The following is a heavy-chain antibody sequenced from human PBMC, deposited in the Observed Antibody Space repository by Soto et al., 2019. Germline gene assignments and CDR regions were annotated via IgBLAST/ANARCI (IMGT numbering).Heavy chain of an antibody. CDR3: ARDRLKSLRYFDWSYGGGFDP. V-gene: IGHV3-23*01. Sequence: PGGSLRLSCAASGFTFSSYAMSWVRQAPGKGLEWVSAISGSGGSTYYADSVKGRFTISRDNSKNTLYLQMNSLRAEDTAVYYCARDRLKSLRYFDWSYGGGFDPWGQGTLVTVSS. CDR2: ISGSGGST. CDR1: GFTFSSYA. D-gene: IGHD3-9*01. J-gene: IGHJ5*02.